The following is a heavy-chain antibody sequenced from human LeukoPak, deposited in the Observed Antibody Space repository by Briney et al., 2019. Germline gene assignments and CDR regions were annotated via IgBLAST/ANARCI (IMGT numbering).Heavy chain of an antibody. V-gene: IGHV3-20*04. J-gene: IGHJ2*01. CDR3: ARDAWYYYDSSGYYSHWYFDL. Sequence: GGSLRLSCAASGFTFDDYGMSWVRQAPGKGLEWVSGINWNGGSTGYADSVKGRFTISRDDAKNSLSLQMNSLRAEDTAVYYCARDAWYYYDSSGYYSHWYFDLWGRGTLVTVSS. D-gene: IGHD3-22*01. CDR1: GFTFDDYG. CDR2: INWNGGST.